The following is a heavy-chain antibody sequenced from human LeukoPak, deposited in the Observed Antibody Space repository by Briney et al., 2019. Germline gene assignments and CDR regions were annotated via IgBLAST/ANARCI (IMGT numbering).Heavy chain of an antibody. Sequence: GASVKVSCKASGYTFTSYGISWVRQAPGQGLEWMGWISAYNGNTNYAQKLQGRVTMTTDTSTSTAYMELRSLRSDDTAVYYCARGGGRSSWYFRASSAFYSFDPWGQGTLVTVSS. CDR2: ISAYNGNT. CDR1: GYTFTSYG. CDR3: ARGGGRSSWYFRASSAFYSFDP. J-gene: IGHJ5*02. D-gene: IGHD6-13*01. V-gene: IGHV1-18*01.